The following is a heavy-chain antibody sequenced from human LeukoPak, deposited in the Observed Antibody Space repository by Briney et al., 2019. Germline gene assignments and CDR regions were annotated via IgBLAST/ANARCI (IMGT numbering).Heavy chain of an antibody. V-gene: IGHV3-49*04. CDR1: GFTFGDYA. CDR2: IRSKAYGGTT. CDR3: TREECQQYYYGMDV. Sequence: GRSLRLSCTASGFTFGDYAMSWVRQAPGKGLEWVGFIRSKAYGGTTEYAAFVKGRFTISRDDSKSIAYLQMNSLKTEDTAVYYCTREECQQYYYGMDVWGQGTTVTVSS. D-gene: IGHD3-3*01. J-gene: IGHJ6*02.